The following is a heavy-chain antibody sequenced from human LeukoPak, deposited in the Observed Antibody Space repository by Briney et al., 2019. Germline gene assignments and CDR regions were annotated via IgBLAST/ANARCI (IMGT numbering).Heavy chain of an antibody. CDR2: ISYDGSNK. CDR3: ARGGGAYYYDSSGQYYFDY. D-gene: IGHD3-22*01. V-gene: IGHV3-30-3*01. Sequence: GGSLRLSCAASGFTFSSYAMPWVRQAPGKGLEWVAVISYDGSNKYYADSVKGRFTISRDNSKNTLYLQMNSLRAEDTAVYYCARGGGAYYYDSSGQYYFDYWGQGTLVTVSS. CDR1: GFTFSSYA. J-gene: IGHJ4*02.